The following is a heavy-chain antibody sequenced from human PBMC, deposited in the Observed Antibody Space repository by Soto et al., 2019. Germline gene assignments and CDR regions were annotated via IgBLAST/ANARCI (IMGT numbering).Heavy chain of an antibody. J-gene: IGHJ4*02. CDR2: INHSGST. V-gene: IGHV4-34*01. CDR3: ARYPASSARHFDY. CDR1: GGSFSGYY. Sequence: PSETLSLTCAVYGGSFSGYYWSWIRQPPGKGLEWIGEINHSGSTNYNPSLKSRVTISVDTSKNQFSLKLSSVTAADTAVYYCARYPASSARHFDYWGQGTLVTVSS. D-gene: IGHD6-6*01.